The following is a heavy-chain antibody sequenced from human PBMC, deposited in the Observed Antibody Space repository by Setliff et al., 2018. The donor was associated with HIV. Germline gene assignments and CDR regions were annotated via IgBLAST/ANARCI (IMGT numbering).Heavy chain of an antibody. CDR3: AKESGLYSNYKYYYYMDV. CDR1: GFRFSSFG. CDR2: ASYDGSNK. V-gene: IGHV3-30*18. J-gene: IGHJ6*03. Sequence: GGSLRLSCAASGFRFSSFGMHWVRQAPGKGLEWVAVASYDGSNKYYADSVKGRFTISRDNSKNTLYLQMNSLRAEDTAVYYCAKESGLYSNYKYYYYMDVWGKGTTVTVSS. D-gene: IGHD4-4*01.